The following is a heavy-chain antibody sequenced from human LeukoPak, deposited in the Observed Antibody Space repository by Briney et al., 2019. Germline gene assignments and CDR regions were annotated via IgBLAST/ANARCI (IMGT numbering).Heavy chain of an antibody. V-gene: IGHV3-7*01. CDR2: INQGGSDK. J-gene: IGHJ4*02. CDR1: GFTFSGQW. CDR3: TRDRSRAEDD. Sequence: PGGSLRLSYAASGFTFSGQWMSWVRQAPGKGLKWVANINQGGSDKYYVDSVKGRFTISRDNANNLLYLQMNSLRGEDTAVYYCTRDRSRAEDDWGQGTLVTVSS. D-gene: IGHD1-14*01.